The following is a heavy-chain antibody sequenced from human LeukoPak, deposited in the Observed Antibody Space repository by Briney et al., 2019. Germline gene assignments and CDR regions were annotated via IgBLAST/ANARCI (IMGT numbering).Heavy chain of an antibody. CDR3: ARYHDDFWSGYRDY. Sequence: TLSLTCTVSGGSINSSSYYWGWIRQPPGKGLEWIGSIYYSGSTYYNPSLKSRVTISVDTSKNQFSLKLSSVTAADTAVYYCARYHDDFWSGYRDYWGQGTLVTVSS. V-gene: IGHV4-39*01. CDR2: IYYSGST. CDR1: GGSINSSSYY. J-gene: IGHJ4*02. D-gene: IGHD3-3*01.